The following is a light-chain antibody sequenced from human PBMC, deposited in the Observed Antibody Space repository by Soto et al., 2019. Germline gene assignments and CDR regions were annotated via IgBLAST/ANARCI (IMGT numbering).Light chain of an antibody. CDR1: SSDVGAYDF. V-gene: IGLV2-8*01. Sequence: QSALTQPPSASGSPGQSVTISCTGTSSDVGAYDFVYWFQQHPGKAPKLIIYQVTKRPSGVPYRFSGSKSGNTASLTVSGLQAEDEADYYCSSYVVSYNWVFGGGTKLTVL. J-gene: IGLJ3*02. CDR3: SSYVVSYNWV. CDR2: QVT.